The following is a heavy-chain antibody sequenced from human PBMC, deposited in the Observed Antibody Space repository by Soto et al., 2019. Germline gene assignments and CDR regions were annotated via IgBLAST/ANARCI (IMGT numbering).Heavy chain of an antibody. CDR2: INKDGGFS. Sequence: PGGSLRLSCAASGFNFDNFYMAWVRQAPGKGLEWVANINKDGGFSNYVDSLRGRFTISRDNAKNSLYPQMNNLRAEDSGVYFCARDTTGILDHWGQGTLVTVSS. D-gene: IGHD1-1*01. V-gene: IGHV3-7*01. CDR1: GFNFDNFY. CDR3: ARDTTGILDH. J-gene: IGHJ4*02.